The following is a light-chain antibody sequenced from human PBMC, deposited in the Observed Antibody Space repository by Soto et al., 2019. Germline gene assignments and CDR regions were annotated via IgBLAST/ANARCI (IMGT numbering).Light chain of an antibody. J-gene: IGKJ1*01. CDR2: DAS. V-gene: IGKV3-15*01. Sequence: VLTGSPATVSVSRMESVTFSCRASHSVTTNLAWYQHKPGQSHRLLIYDASTGASGIPPRFSGSGSGTEFTLTISSLQSEDFALYYCQQYNKWPLTFGQGTTGDIK. CDR3: QQYNKWPLT. CDR1: HSVTTN.